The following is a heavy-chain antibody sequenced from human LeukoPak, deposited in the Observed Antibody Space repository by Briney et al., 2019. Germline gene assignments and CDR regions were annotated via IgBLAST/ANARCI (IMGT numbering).Heavy chain of an antibody. D-gene: IGHD3-22*01. J-gene: IGHJ4*02. Sequence: ASVKVSCKASGGTFSSYAISWVRQAPGQGLEWMGRIIPIFGIANYAQKFQGRVTITADKSTSTAYMELSSLRSEDTAVYYCAREGVAYYDSSGYCLDYWGQGTLVTVSS. CDR2: IIPIFGIA. CDR1: GGTFSSYA. V-gene: IGHV1-69*04. CDR3: AREGVAYYDSSGYCLDY.